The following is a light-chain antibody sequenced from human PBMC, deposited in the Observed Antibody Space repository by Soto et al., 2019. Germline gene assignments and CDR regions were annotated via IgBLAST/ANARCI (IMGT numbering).Light chain of an antibody. CDR2: EVS. V-gene: IGLV2-14*03. CDR1: SSDVGAYDF. Sequence: QPASVSGSPGQSITISCTGTSSDVGAYDFVSWYQQHPDKAPKLMIYEVSNRPSGVSNRFSGSKSVNTATLTISGLQAEDGADYYCSSYTSSSTRVFGTGTKVTVL. J-gene: IGLJ1*01. CDR3: SSYTSSSTRV.